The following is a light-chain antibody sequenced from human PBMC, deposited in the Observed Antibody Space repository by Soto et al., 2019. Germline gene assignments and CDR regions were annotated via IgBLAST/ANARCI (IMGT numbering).Light chain of an antibody. CDR1: QGISSN. J-gene: IGKJ2*01. CDR2: SAS. V-gene: IGKV1-9*01. CDR3: QQVNGYPHT. Sequence: DIQLTQSPSFLSASVGDRVTITCRASQGISSNLAWYQQKPGKAPKFLIYSASTLQSGVPSRFSGSGFGTEFTLTISSLQPEDFAIYYCQQVNGYPHTFGQGTKVEIK.